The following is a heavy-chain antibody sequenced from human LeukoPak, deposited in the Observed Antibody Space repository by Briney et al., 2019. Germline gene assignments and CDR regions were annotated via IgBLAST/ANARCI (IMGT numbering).Heavy chain of an antibody. D-gene: IGHD5-18*01. J-gene: IGHJ4*02. V-gene: IGHV3-53*01. CDR1: GFTVSNNY. Sequence: GGSLRLSCAASGFTVSNNYMSWVPQAPGKGLEWVSVIYSGGSTYYADSVRGRFTISRDNSKNTLFLHMNSLRAEDTAVYYCARGGYSYGSDYWGQGTLVTVSS. CDR2: IYSGGST. CDR3: ARGGYSYGSDY.